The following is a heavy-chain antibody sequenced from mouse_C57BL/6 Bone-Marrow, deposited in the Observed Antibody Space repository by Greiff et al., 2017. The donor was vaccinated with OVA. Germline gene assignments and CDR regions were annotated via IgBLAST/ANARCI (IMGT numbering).Heavy chain of an antibody. CDR1: GYTFTSYW. Sequence: QVQLQQPGAELVRPGTSVKLSCKASGYTFTSYWMHWVKQRPGQGLEWIGVIDPSDSYTNYNQKFKGKATLTVDTSSSTAYMQLSSLTSEDSAVYYGARAGNDYDVDYWGQGTTLTVSS. J-gene: IGHJ2*01. D-gene: IGHD2-4*01. V-gene: IGHV1-59*01. CDR3: ARAGNDYDVDY. CDR2: IDPSDSYT.